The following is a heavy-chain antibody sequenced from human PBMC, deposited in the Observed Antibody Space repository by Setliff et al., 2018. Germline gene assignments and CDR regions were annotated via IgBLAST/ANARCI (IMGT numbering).Heavy chain of an antibody. CDR3: ARLSPYNTGPPFDY. Sequence: SETLSLTCTVSGGYIRSFHWSWIRQPPGKGLEWIGYIYYSGTTNYNPSLKSRVTISVDTSKKQFSLKLSSVTAADTAVYFCARLSPYNTGPPFDYWGQGTLVTVSS. V-gene: IGHV4-59*01. J-gene: IGHJ4*02. CDR2: IYYSGTT. CDR1: GGYIRSFH. D-gene: IGHD2-8*02.